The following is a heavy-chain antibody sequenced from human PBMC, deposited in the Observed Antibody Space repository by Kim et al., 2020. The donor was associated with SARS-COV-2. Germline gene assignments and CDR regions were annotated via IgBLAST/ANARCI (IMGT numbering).Heavy chain of an antibody. CDR2: INHSGST. J-gene: IGHJ3*02. D-gene: IGHD1-26*01. CDR3: PRGPRIVGATFGFDI. CDR1: GGSFSGYY. V-gene: IGHV4-34*01. Sequence: SETLSLTCAVYGGSFSGYYWSWIRQPPGKGLEWIGEINHSGSTNYNPSLKSRVTISVDTSKNNFSLKPSSVTAADTAADYCPRGPRIVGATFGFDIWGQG.